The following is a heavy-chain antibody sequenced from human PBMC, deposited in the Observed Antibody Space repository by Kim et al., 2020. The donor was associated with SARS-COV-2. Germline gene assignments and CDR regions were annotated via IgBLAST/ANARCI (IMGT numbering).Heavy chain of an antibody. CDR1: GFTFSSYA. J-gene: IGHJ3*02. CDR2: IGDSGSST. V-gene: IGHV3-23*01. D-gene: IGHD6-13*01. CDR3: AKIGRGSSLSLRAFDI. Sequence: GGSLRLSCAASGFTFSSYAMSWVRQAPGKGLECVASIGDSGSSTYYADSVKGRFTISRDNSKNTLFLQMNSLRAEDTALYYCAKIGRGSSLSLRAFDIWGQGTMVTVSS.